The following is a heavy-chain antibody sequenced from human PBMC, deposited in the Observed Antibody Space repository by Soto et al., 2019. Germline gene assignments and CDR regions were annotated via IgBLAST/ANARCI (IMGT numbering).Heavy chain of an antibody. CDR1: GYTFTSYA. V-gene: IGHV1-3*01. CDR3: ARDGECSSPFDY. D-gene: IGHD6-13*01. Sequence: ASVEVPCKASGYTFTSYALHWVRQAPGQRLEWMGWINAGNGNTKYSQKFQGRVTITRDTSASTAYMELSSLRSEDTAVYYCARDGECSSPFDYWGQGTLVTVSS. J-gene: IGHJ4*02. CDR2: INAGNGNT.